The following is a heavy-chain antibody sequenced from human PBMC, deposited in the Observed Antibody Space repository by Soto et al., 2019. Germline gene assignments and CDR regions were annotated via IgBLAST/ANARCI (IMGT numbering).Heavy chain of an antibody. V-gene: IGHV3-53*05. CDR2: IYSDGSR. J-gene: IGHJ4*02. CDR1: GLTVINNY. D-gene: IGHD6-19*01. Sequence: HPGGSLRLSCVVSGLTVINNYMSWVRQAPGKGLEWVSSIYSDGSRYYADSVKGRFTISRDSSKNTVSLEMTSLRAEDTAVYYCAKGGRQWLVTSDFNYWGQGALVTVSS. CDR3: AKGGRQWLVTSDFNY.